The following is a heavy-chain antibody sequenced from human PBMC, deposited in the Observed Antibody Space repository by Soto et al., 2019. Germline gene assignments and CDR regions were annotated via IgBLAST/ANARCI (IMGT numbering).Heavy chain of an antibody. CDR2: ISGSGDST. V-gene: IGHV3-23*01. J-gene: IGHJ6*02. CDR1: GFTFSSYA. CDR3: AKDRDGAAAGPTKFYGMDV. D-gene: IGHD6-13*01. Sequence: EVQLLESGGGLVQPGGSLRLSCAASGFTFSSYAMSWVRQAPGKGLEWVSVISGSGDSTYYADSGRGRFTIARDNSKNTLYLQMNSLRAEDTAVYYCAKDRDGAAAGPTKFYGMDVWGQGTTVTVSS.